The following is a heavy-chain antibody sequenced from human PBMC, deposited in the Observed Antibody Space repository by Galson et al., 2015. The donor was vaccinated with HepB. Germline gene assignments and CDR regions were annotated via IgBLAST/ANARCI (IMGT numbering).Heavy chain of an antibody. V-gene: IGHV3-30*18. CDR1: GFTFNSYG. J-gene: IGHJ4*02. CDR3: AKERGDFKGFDS. CDR2: ISPDGSTP. D-gene: IGHD2-21*02. Sequence: SLRLSCAASGFTFNSYGLHWVRQAPGEGLEWVAVISPDGSTPYYADSVQGRFTISRDNSNNTLYLQMNSLRTEDTAVYYCAKERGDFKGFDSWGQGILFTVSS.